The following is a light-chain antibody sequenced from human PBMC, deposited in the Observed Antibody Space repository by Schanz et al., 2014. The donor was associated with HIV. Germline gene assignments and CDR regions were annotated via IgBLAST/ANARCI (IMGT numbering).Light chain of an antibody. V-gene: IGKV1-9*01. Sequence: DIQLTQSPSFLSASVGDRVTVTCRASQGISSYLAWYQQKPGKAPKLLIYAASSLQSGVPSRFSGSGSGTDFTLTISSLEPEDFAVYYCQQYVGSPDFGQGTRLEIK. CDR3: QQYVGSPD. CDR1: QGISSY. CDR2: AAS. J-gene: IGKJ5*01.